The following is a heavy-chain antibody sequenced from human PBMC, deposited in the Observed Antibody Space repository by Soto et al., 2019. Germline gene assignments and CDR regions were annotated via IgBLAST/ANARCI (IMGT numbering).Heavy chain of an antibody. V-gene: IGHV3-7*01. D-gene: IGHD6-19*01. CDR2: IKQDGSEK. CDR1: GFTFSSYW. CDR3: ARALPISSGWWSWVAFDI. J-gene: IGHJ3*02. Sequence: GGSLRLSCAASGFTFSSYWMSWVRQAPGKGLEWVANIKQDGSEKYYVDSVKGRFTISRDNAKNSLYLQMNSLRAEGTAVYYCARALPISSGWWSWVAFDIWGQGTMVTVPS.